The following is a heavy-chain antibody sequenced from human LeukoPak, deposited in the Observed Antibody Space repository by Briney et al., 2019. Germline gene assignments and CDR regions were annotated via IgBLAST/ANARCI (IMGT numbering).Heavy chain of an antibody. CDR1: GFTFSSYS. V-gene: IGHV3-21*01. CDR3: AHYGSGCYSCDY. Sequence: GGSLRLSCAASGFTFSSYSMNWVRQAPGKGLEWVSSISSSSSYIYYADSVKGRFTISRDNAKNSLYLQMNSLRAEDTAVYYCAHYGSGCYSCDYWGQGTLVTVSS. J-gene: IGHJ4*02. CDR2: ISSSSSYI. D-gene: IGHD3-10*01.